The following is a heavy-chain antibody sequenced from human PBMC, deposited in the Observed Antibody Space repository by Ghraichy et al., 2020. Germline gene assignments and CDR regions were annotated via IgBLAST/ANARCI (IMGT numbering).Heavy chain of an antibody. Sequence: SVKVSCKASGGTFSSYAISWVRQAPGQGLEWMGGIIPIFGTANYAQKFQGRVTITADESTSTAYMELSSLRSEDTAVYYCARRLWDYGDTLGAFDIWGQGTMVTVSS. J-gene: IGHJ3*02. CDR2: IIPIFGTA. V-gene: IGHV1-69*13. CDR1: GGTFSSYA. CDR3: ARRLWDYGDTLGAFDI. D-gene: IGHD4-17*01.